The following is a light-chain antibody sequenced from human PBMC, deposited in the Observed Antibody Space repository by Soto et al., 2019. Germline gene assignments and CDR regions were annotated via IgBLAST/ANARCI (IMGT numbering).Light chain of an antibody. V-gene: IGKV3-15*01. CDR2: GAF. CDR3: EQAGSFPIT. J-gene: IGKJ5*01. Sequence: ELVMTQSPVTLSVSPGERATLSCRASQSVSSNLAWYQQKPGQAPSLLIYGAFTRATGIPARFSGTGSGTEFTLTISSLQPEDFATYYCEQAGSFPITFGQGTRLEIK. CDR1: QSVSSN.